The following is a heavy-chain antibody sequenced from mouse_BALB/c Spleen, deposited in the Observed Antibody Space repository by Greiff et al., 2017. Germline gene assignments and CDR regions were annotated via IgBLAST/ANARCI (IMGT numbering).Heavy chain of an antibody. V-gene: IGHV5-4*02. CDR1: GFTFSDYY. CDR3: ARDAKEAMDY. Sequence: EVHLVESGGGLVKPGGSLKLSCAASGFTFSDYYMYWVRQTPEKRLEWVATISDGGSYTYYPDSVKGRFTISRDNAKNNLYLQMSSLKSEDTAMYYCARDAKEAMDYWGQGTSVTVSS. J-gene: IGHJ4*01. CDR2: ISDGGSYT.